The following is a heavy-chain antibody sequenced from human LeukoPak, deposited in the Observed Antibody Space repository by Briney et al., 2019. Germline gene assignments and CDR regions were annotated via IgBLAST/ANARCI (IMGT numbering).Heavy chain of an antibody. CDR1: GFTFSSYG. Sequence: GGSLRLSCAASGFTFSSYGMHWVRQASGKGLEWVAVISYDGSNKYYADSVKGRFTISRDNSKNTLYLQMNSLRAEDTAVYYCASPLRGYCSSTSCYSLWGQGTLVTVSS. D-gene: IGHD2-2*01. V-gene: IGHV3-30*03. CDR3: ASPLRGYCSSTSCYSL. J-gene: IGHJ4*02. CDR2: ISYDGSNK.